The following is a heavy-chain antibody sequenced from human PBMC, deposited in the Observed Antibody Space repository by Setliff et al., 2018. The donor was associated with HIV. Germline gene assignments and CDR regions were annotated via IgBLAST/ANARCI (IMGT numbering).Heavy chain of an antibody. J-gene: IGHJ4*02. D-gene: IGHD5-12*01. CDR2: VFYTGFA. V-gene: IGHV4-59*08. CDR3: ARQVSLPGVAITPVDY. CDR1: GDSIRGYY. Sequence: SETLSLTCTVSGDSIRGYYWSWIRQPPGKGLEWMGYVFYTGFAAYNPSLKSRLTISVDTSKSQFSLRLTSVTAADTAIYYCARQVSLPGVAITPVDYWGQGALVTVSS.